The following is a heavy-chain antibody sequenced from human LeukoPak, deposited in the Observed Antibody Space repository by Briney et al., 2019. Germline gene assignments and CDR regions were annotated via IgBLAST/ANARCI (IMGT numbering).Heavy chain of an antibody. CDR3: ARRAAAAGYYYYYMDV. CDR1: GGSFSGYY. J-gene: IGHJ6*03. D-gene: IGHD6-13*01. CDR2: INHSGST. V-gene: IGHV4-34*01. Sequence: SETLSLTCAVYGGSFSGYYWSWIRQPPGKGLEWIGEINHSGSTNYNPSLKSRVTISVDTSKNQFSLKLSSVTAADTAVYYCARRAAAAGYYYYYMDVWGKGTTVTISS.